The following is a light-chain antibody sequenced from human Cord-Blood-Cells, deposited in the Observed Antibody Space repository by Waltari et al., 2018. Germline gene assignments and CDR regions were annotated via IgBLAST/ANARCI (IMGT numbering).Light chain of an antibody. Sequence: QSALTQPASVSGSPGQSITISCTGTSSDVGSYNLVSWYQQHPGKAPKLMIYEGSKRPSVVSNRFSGSKSGNTASLTISALQAEDEADYYCCSYAGSSTWVFGGGTKLTVL. CDR3: CSYAGSSTWV. CDR1: SSDVGSYNL. J-gene: IGLJ3*02. V-gene: IGLV2-23*01. CDR2: EGS.